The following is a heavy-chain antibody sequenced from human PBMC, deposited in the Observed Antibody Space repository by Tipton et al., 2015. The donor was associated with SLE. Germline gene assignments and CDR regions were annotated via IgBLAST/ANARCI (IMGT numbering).Heavy chain of an antibody. J-gene: IGHJ4*02. CDR3: ARGGDDASGGAESH. Sequence: SLRLSCAASGFTFSSYSMHWVRQAPGKGLEWVAVVSYDGRFTYYADSVKDRFTVSRDNSKNTLYLQMKGLRPEDTAVYYCARGGDDASGGAESHWGQGTLVTVSS. CDR2: VSYDGRFT. D-gene: IGHD5-12*01. V-gene: IGHV3-30*14. CDR1: GFTFSSYS.